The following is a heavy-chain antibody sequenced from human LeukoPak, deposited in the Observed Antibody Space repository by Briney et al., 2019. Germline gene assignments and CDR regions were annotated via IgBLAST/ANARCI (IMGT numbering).Heavy chain of an antibody. CDR1: GYTFTNYF. CDR2: VNPSGGST. CDR3: ARDLKSSASLED. D-gene: IGHD3-22*01. Sequence: ASVKVSCKSSGYTFTNYFLHWVRQPPGQGLEGMGIVNPSGGSTSYAQKFHGRVTMTRDTATSTVYMDLSSLRSQDTAMYYCARDLKSSASLEDWGQRTLVTVSS. V-gene: IGHV1-46*01. J-gene: IGHJ4*02.